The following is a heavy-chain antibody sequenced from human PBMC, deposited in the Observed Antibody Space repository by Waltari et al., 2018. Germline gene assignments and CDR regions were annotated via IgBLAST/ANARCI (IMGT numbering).Heavy chain of an antibody. CDR2: IKSKTDGGTT. D-gene: IGHD2-15*01. CDR3: TTSLVVVYDNY. Sequence: VQLQQWGAGLLKPSETLSLTCAVYGGSFSGYYWSWVRQAPGKGLEWVGRIKSKTDGGTTDYAAPVKGRFTISRDDSKNTLYLQMNSLKTEDTAVYYCTTSLVVVYDNYWGQGTLVTVSS. CDR1: GGSFSGYY. V-gene: IGHV3-15*01. J-gene: IGHJ4*02.